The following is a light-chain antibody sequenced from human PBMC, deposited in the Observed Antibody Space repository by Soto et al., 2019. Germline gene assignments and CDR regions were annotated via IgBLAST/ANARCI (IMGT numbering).Light chain of an antibody. CDR2: AAS. J-gene: IGKJ1*01. CDR3: QQANSFPRT. CDR1: QGISSW. Sequence: DIQMTQSPSSVSASVGDRVTITCRASQGISSWLDWYQQKPGKAPKLLIYAASNLQSGVPSRFSGSGSGTDFTLTISSLQPEDVATYYCQQANSFPRTFGQGTKVEIK. V-gene: IGKV1-12*01.